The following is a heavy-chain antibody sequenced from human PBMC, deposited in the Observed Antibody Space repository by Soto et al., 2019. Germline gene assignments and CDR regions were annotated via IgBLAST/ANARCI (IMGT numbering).Heavy chain of an antibody. CDR1: GFTFSSYS. J-gene: IGHJ4*02. CDR2: ISSSSSTI. V-gene: IGHV3-48*01. CDR3: ARIGRRRWGAC. Sequence: EVQLVESGGGLVQPGGSLRLSCAASGFTFSSYSLNWVRQAPGKGLEWVSYISSSSSTIYYADSVKGRFTISRANAKNSLCLQIDSLTAEDTAVYCCARIGRRRWGACWGRGSLVTVSS. D-gene: IGHD4-17*01.